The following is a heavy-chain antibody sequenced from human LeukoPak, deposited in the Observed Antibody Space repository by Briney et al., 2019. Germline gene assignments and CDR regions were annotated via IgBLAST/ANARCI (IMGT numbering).Heavy chain of an antibody. J-gene: IGHJ4*02. D-gene: IGHD6-13*01. CDR2: IYYSGST. CDR3: AREVVAAPGTVDY. CDR1: GGSISSFY. Sequence: SETLSLTCTVSGGSISSFYWSWIRQPPGKGLEWIGYIYYSGSTNYNPSLNSRVTMSVDKSKNQFSLNLRSVTAADTAVYYCAREVVAAPGTVDYWGQGTLVTVSS. V-gene: IGHV4-59*01.